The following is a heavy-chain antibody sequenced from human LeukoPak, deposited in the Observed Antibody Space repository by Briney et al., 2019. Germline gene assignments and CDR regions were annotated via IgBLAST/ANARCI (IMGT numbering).Heavy chain of an antibody. CDR2: IKQDGSEK. CDR3: ARSLASSGFDI. D-gene: IGHD1-1*01. CDR1: GFTFSSHG. V-gene: IGHV3-7*01. J-gene: IGHJ3*02. Sequence: GGTLRLSCAASGFTFSSHGMNWVRQAPGKGLEWVANIKQDGSEKYYVDSVKGRFTISRDNAKNSVYLQMNSLRAEDTAVYYCARSLASSGFDIWGQGTMVTVSS.